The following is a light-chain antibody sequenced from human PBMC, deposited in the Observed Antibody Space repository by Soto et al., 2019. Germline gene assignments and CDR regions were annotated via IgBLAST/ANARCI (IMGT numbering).Light chain of an antibody. CDR3: QHYNSYSEA. J-gene: IGKJ1*01. V-gene: IGKV1-5*03. CDR2: KPS. CDR1: QTISSW. Sequence: DIQMTQSPSTLSGSVGDRVTITCRASQTISSWLAWYQQKPGKAPKLLIYKPSTLKNGVPSRFSGSGSGTEFTLTISSLQPDDFATYYCQHYNSYSEAFGQGTKVELK.